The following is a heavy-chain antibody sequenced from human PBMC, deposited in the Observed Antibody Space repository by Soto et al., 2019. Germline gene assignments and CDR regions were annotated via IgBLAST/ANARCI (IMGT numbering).Heavy chain of an antibody. V-gene: IGHV1-69*05. CDR1: GYTFTSYG. J-gene: IGHJ5*02. D-gene: IGHD3-22*01. Sequence: ASVKVSCKASGYTFTSYGITWVRQAPGQGLEWMGGISAIFGTANYAQNFQGRVTITTDKSTSTAYMELSSLRSEDTAVYYCAINYYDRLTLYTWFDPWGQGTLVTVSS. CDR2: ISAIFGTA. CDR3: AINYYDRLTLYTWFDP.